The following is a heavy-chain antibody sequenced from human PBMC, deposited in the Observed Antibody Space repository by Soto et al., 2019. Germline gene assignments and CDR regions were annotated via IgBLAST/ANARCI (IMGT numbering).Heavy chain of an antibody. J-gene: IGHJ6*02. CDR1: GFTFSSYA. V-gene: IGHV3-30-3*01. CDR2: ISYDGSNK. Sequence: SLRLSCAASGFTFSSYAMHWVCQAPGKGLEWVAVISYDGSNKYYADSVKGRFTISRDNSKNTLYLQMNSLRAEDTAVYYCARDDSRGWYYGMDVWGQGTTVTVSS. CDR3: ARDDSRGWYYGMDV. D-gene: IGHD6-19*01.